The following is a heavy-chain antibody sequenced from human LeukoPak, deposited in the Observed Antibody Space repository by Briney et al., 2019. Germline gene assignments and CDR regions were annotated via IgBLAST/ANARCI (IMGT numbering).Heavy chain of an antibody. CDR2: ISSSSSYI. V-gene: IGHV3-21*01. CDR3: ASDGGRSGY. D-gene: IGHD4-17*01. CDR1: GFTFSSYS. J-gene: IGHJ4*02. Sequence: GGSLRRSCAASGFTFSSYSMNWVRQAPGKGLEWVSSISSSSSYIYYADSVKGRLTISRDNAKNSLYLQMNSLRAEDTAVYYCASDGGRSGYWGQGTLVTVSS.